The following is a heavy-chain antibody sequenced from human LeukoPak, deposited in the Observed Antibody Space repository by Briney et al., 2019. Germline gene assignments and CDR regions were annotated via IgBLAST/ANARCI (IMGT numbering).Heavy chain of an antibody. V-gene: IGHV5-51*01. CDR1: GYKFTNYW. J-gene: IGHJ4*02. D-gene: IGHD4-17*01. CDR2: IYPGDSET. CDR3: ARALRTGQGDYVPVL. Sequence: PGESLKISCTASGYKFTNYWIGWVRQMPGEGLEWMTIIYPGDSETRYIPSFQGQVTISADKSICTIYLKWSSLKASDTAMYYCARALRTGQGDYVPVLWGQGTLVIVSS.